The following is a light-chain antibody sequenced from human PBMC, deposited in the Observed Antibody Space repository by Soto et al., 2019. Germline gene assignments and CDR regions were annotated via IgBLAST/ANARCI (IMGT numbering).Light chain of an antibody. J-gene: IGKJ1*01. V-gene: IGKV3-11*01. CDR2: DAS. Sequence: EIVLTQSPATLSVSPGERATLSCRASQSVSSYLAWYQQKPGQAPRLLIYDASNRATGIPARFSGSGSGTDFTLTISSLEPEDFAVYYCQQRSNWPPKWTFGQGTKV. CDR3: QQRSNWPPKWT. CDR1: QSVSSY.